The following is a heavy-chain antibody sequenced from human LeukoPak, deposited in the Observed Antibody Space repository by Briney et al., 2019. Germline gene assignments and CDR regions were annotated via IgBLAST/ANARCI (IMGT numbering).Heavy chain of an antibody. D-gene: IGHD6-6*01. Sequence: PGRSLRLSCAASGFTFSSYAMHWVRQAPGKGLEWVAVISYDGSNKYYADSVKGRFTISRGNSKNTLYLQMNSLRAEDTAVYYCAREAIIIAARRGAFDPWGQGTLVTVSS. CDR3: AREAIIIAARRGAFDP. CDR1: GFTFSSYA. J-gene: IGHJ5*02. V-gene: IGHV3-30-3*01. CDR2: ISYDGSNK.